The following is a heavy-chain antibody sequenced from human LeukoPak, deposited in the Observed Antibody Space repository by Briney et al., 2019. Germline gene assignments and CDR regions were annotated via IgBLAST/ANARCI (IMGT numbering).Heavy chain of an antibody. CDR1: GFTFSTYW. CDR3: ARVGPGVLAAFDI. CDR2: INSDWSST. Sequence: PGGSVRLSCAASGFTFSTYWMHWVRQAPGKGLVWVSRINSDWSSTSYADSVKGRFTISRDNAKNTLYLQMNSLRAEDTAVYYCARVGPGVLAAFDIWGQGTMVTVSS. V-gene: IGHV3-74*01. D-gene: IGHD1-14*01. J-gene: IGHJ3*02.